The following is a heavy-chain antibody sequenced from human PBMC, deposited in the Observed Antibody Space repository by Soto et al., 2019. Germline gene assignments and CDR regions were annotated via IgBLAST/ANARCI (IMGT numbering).Heavy chain of an antibody. V-gene: IGHV1-46*03. D-gene: IGHD5-18*01. CDR3: ARDQVMDTAMVTFGYYYGMDV. Sequence: ASVKVSCKASGYTFTSYYMHWVRQAPGQGLEWMGIINPSGGSTSYAQKFQGRVTMTRDTSTSTVYMELSSLRSEDTAVYYCARDQVMDTAMVTFGYYYGMDVWGQGTTVTVSS. CDR2: INPSGGST. J-gene: IGHJ6*02. CDR1: GYTFTSYY.